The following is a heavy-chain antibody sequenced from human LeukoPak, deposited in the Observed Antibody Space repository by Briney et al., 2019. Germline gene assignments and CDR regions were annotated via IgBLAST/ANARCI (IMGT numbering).Heavy chain of an antibody. J-gene: IGHJ4*02. D-gene: IGHD3-22*01. CDR1: GYTFTTYD. CDR2: MNPNSGDA. CDR3: ARGLGDYYDTSDFYYAVAAH. V-gene: IGHV1-8*01. Sequence: SVKVSCKASGYTFTTYDITWVRQAPGQGLEWMGWMNPNSGDAAYAQKFQGRVAMTRDVSISTAYMELSSLTSEDTAVYYCARGLGDYYDTSDFYYAVAAHWGQGTLVTVSS.